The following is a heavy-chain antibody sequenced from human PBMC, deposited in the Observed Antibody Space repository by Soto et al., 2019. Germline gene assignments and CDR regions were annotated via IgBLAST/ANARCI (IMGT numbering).Heavy chain of an antibody. D-gene: IGHD1-26*01. J-gene: IGHJ4*02. V-gene: IGHV1-2*02. CDR2: INPKSGGT. CDR1: GYTFTVYY. CDR3: AGDLAKGGGSAGFDY. Sequence: QVQLVQSGAEVKKPGASVNVSCKASGYTFTVYYMHWVRQAPGQGLEWMGWINPKSGGTMYPQKFQGRVTKTWDKSISTAYMALTRLRSDDTAVYYCAGDLAKGGGSAGFDYWGQGTLVTVSS.